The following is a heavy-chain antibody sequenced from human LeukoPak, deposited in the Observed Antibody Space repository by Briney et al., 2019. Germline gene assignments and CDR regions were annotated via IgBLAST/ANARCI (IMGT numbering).Heavy chain of an antibody. D-gene: IGHD6-13*01. CDR1: GGSFSSSNYY. Sequence: SETLSLTCTVSGGSFSSSNYYWGWIRQPPGKGLEWIGYIYHSGSTYYNPSLKSRVTISVDRSKNQFSLKLSSVTAADTAVYYCARGGKLVADWFDPWGQGTLVTVSS. J-gene: IGHJ5*02. CDR3: ARGGKLVADWFDP. V-gene: IGHV4-39*07. CDR2: IYHSGST.